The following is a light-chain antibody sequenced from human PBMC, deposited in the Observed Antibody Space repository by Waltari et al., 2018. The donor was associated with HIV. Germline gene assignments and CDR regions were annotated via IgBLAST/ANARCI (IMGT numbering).Light chain of an antibody. J-gene: IGLJ2*01. V-gene: IGLV1-40*01. CDR2: DDT. CDR1: SSNLGAGFD. Sequence: QSVLTQPPSVSGAPGQRVSISCTGSSSNLGAGFDAQWYQQPPGAAPRLLIYDDTKRPSGVPGRFAGSRSGTSASLAITGLRADDEADYYCQSFDSGLTAVVFGGGTKLTVL. CDR3: QSFDSGLTAVV.